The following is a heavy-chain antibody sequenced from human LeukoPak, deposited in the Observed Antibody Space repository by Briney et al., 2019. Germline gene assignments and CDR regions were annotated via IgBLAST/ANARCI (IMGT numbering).Heavy chain of an antibody. CDR1: GYIFTSYF. CDR2: INPSGGST. Sequence: ASVKVSCKASGYIFTSYFMHWVRQAPGQGLEWMGLINPSGGSTRYAQKFQGRVTMTRDMSASTVYMELSSLRSEDTAVYYCATGPYVGGYRPPFLYWGQGTLVTVSS. J-gene: IGHJ4*02. CDR3: ATGPYVGGYRPPFLY. V-gene: IGHV1-46*01. D-gene: IGHD5-12*01.